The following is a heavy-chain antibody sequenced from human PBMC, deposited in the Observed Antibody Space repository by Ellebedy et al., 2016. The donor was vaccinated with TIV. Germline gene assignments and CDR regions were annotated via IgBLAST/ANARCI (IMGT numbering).Heavy chain of an antibody. CDR1: GFTFSNYA. CDR2: ISTGGAT. D-gene: IGHD1-26*01. J-gene: IGHJ4*02. CDR3: ARSGEHDS. V-gene: IGHV3-69-1*01. Sequence: GESLKISCAASGFTFSNYAMGWVRQAPGEGLEWVSTISTGGATYYADSVTGRFTISRDDARNSLFLQMDSLRAEDTAVYYCARSGEHDSWGQGTLVTVSS.